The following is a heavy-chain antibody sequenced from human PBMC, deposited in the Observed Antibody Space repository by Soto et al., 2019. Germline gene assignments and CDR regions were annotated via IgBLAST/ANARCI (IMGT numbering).Heavy chain of an antibody. CDR3: ASQIDILTGYYHYGMDV. V-gene: IGHV5-10-1*01. J-gene: IGHJ6*02. CDR1: GYSFTSYW. CDR2: IDPSDSYT. Sequence: PGESLKISCKGSGYSFTSYWISWVRQMPGKGLEWMGRIDPSDSYTNYSPSFQGHVTISADKSISTAYLQWSSLKASDTSIYYCASQIDILTGYYHYGMDVWGQGTTVTVSS. D-gene: IGHD3-9*01.